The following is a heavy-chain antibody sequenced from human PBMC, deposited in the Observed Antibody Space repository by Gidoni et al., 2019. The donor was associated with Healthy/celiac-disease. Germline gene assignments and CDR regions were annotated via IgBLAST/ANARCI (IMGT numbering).Heavy chain of an antibody. CDR1: GLTFRRYA. Sequence: EVQLLESGGGLVQPGGSLRRSCAASGLTFRRYAMSWVRQAPGKGLEWVSAIRGSGVSTYYADSVKGRFTISRDNSKNTLYLQMNSLRAEDTAVYYCAKDLTLLYYYDSSGPRGYWGQGTLVTVSS. V-gene: IGHV3-23*01. CDR3: AKDLTLLYYYDSSGPRGY. J-gene: IGHJ4*02. D-gene: IGHD3-22*01. CDR2: IRGSGVST.